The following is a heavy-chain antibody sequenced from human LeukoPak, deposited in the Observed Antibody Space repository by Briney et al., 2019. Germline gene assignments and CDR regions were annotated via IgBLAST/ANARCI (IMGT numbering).Heavy chain of an antibody. CDR3: AKGYYYGSGSYLPVDH. V-gene: IGHV3-23*01. D-gene: IGHD3-10*01. CDR1: GFTFSSYA. J-gene: IGHJ4*02. Sequence: TGGSLRLSCAASGFTFSSYAMSWVRQAPGKGLEWVSAISGSGGSIYYADSVKGRFTISRDNSKNSLFLQMNSLRTEDTALYYCAKGYYYGSGSYLPVDHWGQGTLVTVSS. CDR2: ISGSGGSI.